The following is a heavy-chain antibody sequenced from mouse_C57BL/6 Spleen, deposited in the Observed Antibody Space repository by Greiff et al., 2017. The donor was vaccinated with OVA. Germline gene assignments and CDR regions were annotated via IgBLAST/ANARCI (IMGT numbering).Heavy chain of an antibody. CDR1: GYTFTDYY. CDR2: INPYNGGT. Sequence: VQLQQSGPVLVKPGASVKMSCKASGYTFTDYYMNWVKQSHGKSLEWIGVINPYNGGTSYNQKFKGKATLTVDKSSSTAYMELNSLTSEDSAVYYCARSMITTDCFDYWGQGTTLTVSS. D-gene: IGHD2-4*01. CDR3: ARSMITTDCFDY. J-gene: IGHJ2*01. V-gene: IGHV1-19*01.